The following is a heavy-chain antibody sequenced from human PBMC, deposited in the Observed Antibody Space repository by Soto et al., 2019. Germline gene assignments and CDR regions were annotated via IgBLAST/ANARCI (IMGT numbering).Heavy chain of an antibody. CDR1: GFPLSDSA. J-gene: IGHJ6*03. V-gene: IGHV3-73*01. CDR2: IRSKTNNYAT. CDR3: TRHAGGQVEHSFYYDSMDV. Sequence: EVQLVESGGGLVQPGGSLKLACLASGFPLSDSAIHWVRKASGKGLEWVGRIRSKTNNYATTYGAPVRGRFTLSRDDSRNTAYLQMNNLEREDAAVYYCTRHAGGQVEHSFYYDSMDVWGKGTTVSV. D-gene: IGHD2-15*01.